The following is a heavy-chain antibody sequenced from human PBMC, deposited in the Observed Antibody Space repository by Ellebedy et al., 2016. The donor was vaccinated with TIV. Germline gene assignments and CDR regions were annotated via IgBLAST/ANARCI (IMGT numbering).Heavy chain of an antibody. V-gene: IGHV4-39*07. J-gene: IGHJ6*02. D-gene: IGHD3-10*01. CDR1: GGSISSSSYY. Sequence: SETLSLXXTVSGGSISSSSYYWGWIRQPPGKGLEWIGRIYTSGSTNYNPSLKSRVTISVDTSKNQFSLKLSSVTAADTAVYYCARVRRFGEFRHYYYGMDVWGQGTTVTVSS. CDR2: IYTSGST. CDR3: ARVRRFGEFRHYYYGMDV.